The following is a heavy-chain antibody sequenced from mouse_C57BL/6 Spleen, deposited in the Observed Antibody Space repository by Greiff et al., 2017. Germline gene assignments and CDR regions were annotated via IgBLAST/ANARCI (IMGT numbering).Heavy chain of an antibody. CDR3: ASTTGVATRDY. CDR1: GYTFTSYW. Sequence: QVQLQQPGAELVRPGTSVKLSCKASGYTFTSYWMHWVKQRPGQGLEWIGVIDPSDSYTNYNQKFQGKATVTVDTSSSTAYMQLSSLTSEDSAVYYCASTTGVATRDYWGQGTTLTVSS. CDR2: IDPSDSYT. J-gene: IGHJ2*01. V-gene: IGHV1-59*01. D-gene: IGHD1-1*01.